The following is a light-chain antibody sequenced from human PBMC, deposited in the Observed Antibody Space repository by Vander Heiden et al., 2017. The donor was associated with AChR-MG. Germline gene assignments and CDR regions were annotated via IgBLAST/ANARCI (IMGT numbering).Light chain of an antibody. Sequence: EIVFTQSPSTLSLSAGERATLPCRASQSVCDYLAWYQQKPGQAPRLLIYDASNRATGIPARFSGSGSGTDFTLTISSLEPEDFAVYYCQQRSNWPPFTFGHGTKVDIK. J-gene: IGKJ3*01. CDR1: QSVCDY. V-gene: IGKV3-11*01. CDR2: DAS. CDR3: QQRSNWPPFT.